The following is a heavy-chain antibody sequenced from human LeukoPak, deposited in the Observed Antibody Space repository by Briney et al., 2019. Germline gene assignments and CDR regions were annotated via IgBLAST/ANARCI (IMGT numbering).Heavy chain of an antibody. Sequence: PGGSLRLSCAASGFTFSSYGMHWVRQAPGKGLEWVAVISYDGSNKYYADSVKGRFTISRDNSKNTLYLQMNSLRAEDTAVYYCAKDPSRDGYSSWGQGTLVTVSS. CDR2: ISYDGSNK. J-gene: IGHJ4*02. V-gene: IGHV3-30*18. CDR1: GFTFSSYG. D-gene: IGHD5-24*01. CDR3: AKDPSRDGYSS.